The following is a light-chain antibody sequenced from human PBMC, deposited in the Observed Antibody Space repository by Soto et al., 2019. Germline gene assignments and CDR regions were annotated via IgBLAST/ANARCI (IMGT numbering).Light chain of an antibody. Sequence: DIQMTQSPSTLSASVGDRVTITCRASQSISSWLAWYQQKPMKAPKLLIYDASSLESGVPSRFSGSGSGTEFTLTISSLQPDDFATYYCQQYNSFWTFGQGTKVDIK. CDR1: QSISSW. CDR3: QQYNSFWT. CDR2: DAS. J-gene: IGKJ1*01. V-gene: IGKV1-5*01.